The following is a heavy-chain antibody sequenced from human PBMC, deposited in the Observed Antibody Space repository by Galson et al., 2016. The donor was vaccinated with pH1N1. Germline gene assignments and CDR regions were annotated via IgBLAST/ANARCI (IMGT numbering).Heavy chain of an antibody. CDR3: TRGRAGSGERVFDD. CDR2: IQSNGAT. CDR1: GGSINNYY. J-gene: IGHJ4*02. D-gene: IGHD4-17*01. V-gene: IGHV4-4*09. Sequence: ETLSLTCTVSGGSINNYYWSWIRQPPGRGLEWIGFIQSNGATNYKPTLKSRLTMSIDTSKNQFSLRLGSVTAADTAIFSCTRGRAGSGERVFDDWGQGALVTVSS.